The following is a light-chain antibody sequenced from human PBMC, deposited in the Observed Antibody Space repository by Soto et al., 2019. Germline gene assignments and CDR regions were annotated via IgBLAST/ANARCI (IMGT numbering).Light chain of an antibody. CDR1: RSLGSN. V-gene: IGKV3-20*01. CDR2: GAS. Sequence: EIVMTQSPATLSVSPGERATLSCKTSRSLGSNLVWYQQRPGQALRLLIYGASSRATGIPDRFSGSGSGTDFALTISRLEPEDFAVYYCQQYSASPSTFGQGTKLEIK. CDR3: QQYSASPST. J-gene: IGKJ2*01.